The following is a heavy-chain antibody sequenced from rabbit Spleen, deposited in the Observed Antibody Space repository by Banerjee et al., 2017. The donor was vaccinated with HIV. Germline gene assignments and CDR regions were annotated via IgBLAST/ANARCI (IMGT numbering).Heavy chain of an antibody. J-gene: IGHJ4*01. D-gene: IGHD6-1*01. CDR3: ARDLVGYIGYGYYDL. CDR1: GFSFSSNW. V-gene: IGHV1S40*01. Sequence: QSLEESGGDLVKPGASLTLTCTASGFSFSSNWICWVRQAPGKGLEWIACIDSGSSGDTYYANWAKGRFTISKTSSTTVTLQMTSLTAADTATYFCARDLVGYIGYGYYDLWGQGTLVTVS. CDR2: IDSGSSGDT.